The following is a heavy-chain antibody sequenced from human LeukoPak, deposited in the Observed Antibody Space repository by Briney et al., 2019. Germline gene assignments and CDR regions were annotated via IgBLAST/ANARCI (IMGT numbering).Heavy chain of an antibody. D-gene: IGHD6-13*01. CDR1: GFTLSSYW. J-gene: IGHJ4*02. V-gene: IGHV3-7*01. Sequence: GGTLRLSCAASGFTLSSYWMSWVRQAPAKGLEWVANIKEDGNAKYYIDSVKGRFTISRDNAKNSLYLQMNSLRAEGTAVYYCATFTGLYSSSWFDYWGQGTLVTVSS. CDR3: ATFTGLYSSSWFDY. CDR2: IKEDGNAK.